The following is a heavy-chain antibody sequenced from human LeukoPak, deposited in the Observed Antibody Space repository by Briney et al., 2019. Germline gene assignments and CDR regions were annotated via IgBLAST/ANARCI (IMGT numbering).Heavy chain of an antibody. CDR3: VRHYYDTSSLDY. Sequence: GGSLRLSCTASGFTFSNYWMNWVRQAPGKGLEWVATIKQGESEKFYVDSVKGRFTISRDNAKNSLFLQMNSLRVEDTALYYCVRHYYDTSSLDYWGQGAPVTASS. J-gene: IGHJ4*02. CDR1: GFTFSNYW. CDR2: IKQGESEK. D-gene: IGHD3-22*01. V-gene: IGHV3-7*05.